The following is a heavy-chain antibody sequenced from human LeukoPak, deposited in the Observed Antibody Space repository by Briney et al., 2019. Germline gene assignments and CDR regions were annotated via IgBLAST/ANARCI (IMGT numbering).Heavy chain of an antibody. V-gene: IGHV4-59*01. D-gene: IGHD2-2*01. CDR2: IYYSGST. Sequence: SETLSLTCTVSGGSISSYYWSWIRQPPGKGLEWIGYIYYSGSTNYNPSLKSRVTISVDTSKNQFSLKLSSVTAADTAVYYCARDKSHCSSTSCYATHYYYMDVWGKGTTVTASS. J-gene: IGHJ6*03. CDR3: ARDKSHCSSTSCYATHYYYMDV. CDR1: GGSISSYY.